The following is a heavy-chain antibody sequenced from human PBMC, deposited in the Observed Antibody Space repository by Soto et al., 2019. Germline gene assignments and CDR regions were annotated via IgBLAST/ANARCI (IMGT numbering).Heavy chain of an antibody. J-gene: IGHJ6*02. Sequence: ASVKVSCKASGGTFSSYAISWVRQAPGQGLEWMGGIIPIFGTANYAQKFQGRVTITADESTSTAYMELSSLRSEDTAVYYCARGGYSCGYFGMDVWGQGTTVTVSS. CDR2: IIPIFGTA. V-gene: IGHV1-69*13. CDR3: ARGGYSCGYFGMDV. CDR1: GGTFSSYA. D-gene: IGHD5-18*01.